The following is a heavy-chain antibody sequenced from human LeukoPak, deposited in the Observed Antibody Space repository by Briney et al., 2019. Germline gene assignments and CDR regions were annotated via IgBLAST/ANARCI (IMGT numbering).Heavy chain of an antibody. D-gene: IGHD1-14*01. J-gene: IGHJ5*02. CDR3: ARDTEATGLFDP. V-gene: IGHV4-31*03. Sequence: TLSLTCTVSGGSISSGGYYWSWIRQHPGKGLEWIGYIYYSGSTYYNPSLKSRVTISVDTSKNQFSLKLSSVTAADTAVYYCARDTEATGLFDPWGQGTLVTVSS. CDR2: IYYSGST. CDR1: GGSISSGGYY.